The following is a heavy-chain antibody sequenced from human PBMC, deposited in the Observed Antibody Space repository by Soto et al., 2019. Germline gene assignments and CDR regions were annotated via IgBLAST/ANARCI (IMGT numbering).Heavy chain of an antibody. Sequence: ASVKVSCKASGYTFTSYYMHLVRQAPGQGLEWMGIINPSGGSTSYAQKFQGRVTMTRDTSTSTVYMELSSLRSEDTAVYYCALNPPYGAFDIWGQGTMVTVSS. CDR3: ALNPPYGAFDI. D-gene: IGHD3-10*01. V-gene: IGHV1-46*01. CDR2: INPSGGST. J-gene: IGHJ3*02. CDR1: GYTFTSYY.